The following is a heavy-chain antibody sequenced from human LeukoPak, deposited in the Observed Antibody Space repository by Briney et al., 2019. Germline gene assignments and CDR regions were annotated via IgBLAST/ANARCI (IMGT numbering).Heavy chain of an antibody. CDR2: IRYDGSNK. J-gene: IGHJ4*02. V-gene: IGHV3-30*02. CDR1: GFTFSSYG. Sequence: GGSLRLSCAASGFTFSSYGMHWVRQAPGKGLEWVAFIRYDGSNKYYADSVKGRFTISRDNSKNTLYLQMNSLRAEDTAVYYCAKDRRSKVRFLEWFPLDYWGQGTLVAVSP. D-gene: IGHD3-3*01. CDR3: AKDRRSKVRFLEWFPLDY.